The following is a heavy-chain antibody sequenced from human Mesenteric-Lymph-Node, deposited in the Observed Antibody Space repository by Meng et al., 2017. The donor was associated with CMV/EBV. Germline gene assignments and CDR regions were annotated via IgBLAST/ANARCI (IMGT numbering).Heavy chain of an antibody. CDR3: AKGDYGDY. CDR2: ISGSGGST. D-gene: IGHD4-17*01. Sequence: ETLSLTCTVSGDSVSSGDYYWSWIRQPPGKGLEWVSAISGSGGSTYYADSVKGRFTISRDNSKNTLYLQMNSLRAKDTAVYYCAKGDYGDYWGQGTLVTVSS. V-gene: IGHV3-23*01. J-gene: IGHJ4*02. CDR1: GDSVSSGDYY.